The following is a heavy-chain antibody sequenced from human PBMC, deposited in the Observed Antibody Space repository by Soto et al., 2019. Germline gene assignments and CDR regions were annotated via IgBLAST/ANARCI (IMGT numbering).Heavy chain of an antibody. J-gene: IGHJ4*02. D-gene: IGHD5-12*01. CDR2: MYPGDSDT. V-gene: IGHV5-51*01. CDR1: GYTFSDYW. CDR3: ARVPPGRNGYNMSDD. Sequence: GESLKISCKGSGYTFSDYWIGWVRQMPGKGLEWMGIMYPGDSDTRYSPSFQGQVTISADKSISTAYLQWSSLKASDTAMYYCARVPPGRNGYNMSDDWGQRTLVTVSS.